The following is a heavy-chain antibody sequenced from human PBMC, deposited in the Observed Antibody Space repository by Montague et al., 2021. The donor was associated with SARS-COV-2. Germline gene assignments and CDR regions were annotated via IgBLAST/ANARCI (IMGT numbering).Heavy chain of an antibody. V-gene: IGHV3-9*01. CDR1: GFSFGDHA. D-gene: IGHD5-12*01. Sequence: SLRLSCAASGFSFGDHAMHWVRLAPGKGLDWVSGITCNGVTICYSDSLSGRFTIARDNAKNTLYLDMKSLRPDDTAVYYCVKGTQEMGHDYLVTWGQGTIVTVSS. CDR2: ITCNGVTI. J-gene: IGHJ5*01. CDR3: VKGTQEMGHDYLVT.